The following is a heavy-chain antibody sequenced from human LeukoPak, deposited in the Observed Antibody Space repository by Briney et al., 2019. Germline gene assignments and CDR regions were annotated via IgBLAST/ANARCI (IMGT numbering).Heavy chain of an antibody. V-gene: IGHV3-53*01. CDR3: ARTIAMTGIDYFDQ. Sequence: PGGSLRLSCAASGFTVSSNYMRWVRQDPGEGLEWASVMYSDGSAYYADSVKGRFTISRDNSKNRLFLQMNSLRAEDTAVYSCARTIAMTGIDYFDQWGQGTLVTVS. J-gene: IGHJ4*02. CDR2: MYSDGSA. D-gene: IGHD6-19*01. CDR1: GFTVSSNY.